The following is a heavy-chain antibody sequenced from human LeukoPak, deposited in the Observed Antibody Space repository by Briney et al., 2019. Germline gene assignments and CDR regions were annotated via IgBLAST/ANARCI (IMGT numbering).Heavy chain of an antibody. CDR2: MSSKSGHT. CDR1: GYSFPTYD. CDR3: AKGRASAGGYSGYDWGDWFDP. Sequence: GASVKVSCKASGYSFPTYDINWVRQATGQGLQWMGWMSSKSGHTAYAQKFQGRVIFTRNISISTAYMEVSSLTSEDTGVYYCAKGRASAGGYSGYDWGDWFDPWGQGTLVTVSS. D-gene: IGHD5-12*01. J-gene: IGHJ5*02. V-gene: IGHV1-8*03.